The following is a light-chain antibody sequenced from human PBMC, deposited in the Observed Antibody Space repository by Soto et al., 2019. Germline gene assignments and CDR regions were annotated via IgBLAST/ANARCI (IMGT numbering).Light chain of an antibody. CDR1: QGISRW. Sequence: DIQMTQSPSTLSASVADRVTITCRASQGISRWLAWYQQKPGKAPKLLIYKASFLESGVPSRFSGSGSGTEFTLTISSLQPDDFATYYCQQYNTYPFTFGQGASWRSN. CDR3: QQYNTYPFT. V-gene: IGKV1-5*03. CDR2: KAS. J-gene: IGKJ2*01.